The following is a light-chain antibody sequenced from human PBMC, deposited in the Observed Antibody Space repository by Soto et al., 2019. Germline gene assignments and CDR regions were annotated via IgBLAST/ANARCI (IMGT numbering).Light chain of an antibody. J-gene: IGKJ4*01. CDR3: QQSGTSPLLT. V-gene: IGKV3-20*01. Sequence: EIVLTQSPGTLSLSPGERATLSCRASQSISSTNLAWYQQKPGQAPRLLIYGASNRATGIADRFSGSYSGTDFSLIISRLEPEDFAVYYCQQSGTSPLLTFGGGTKVEIK. CDR1: QSISSTN. CDR2: GAS.